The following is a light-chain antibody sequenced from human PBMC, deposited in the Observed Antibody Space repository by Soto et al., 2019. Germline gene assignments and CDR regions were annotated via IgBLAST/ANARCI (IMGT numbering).Light chain of an antibody. J-gene: IGLJ2*01. CDR3: SSYTSNTTPVV. V-gene: IGLV2-14*01. CDR2: EVT. CDR1: GSDVGAYNY. Sequence: QSVLTQPASVSGSPGQSITISCTGSGSDVGAYNYVSWYQQHPDKAPKLLIFEVTNRPSGVSDRFSGSKSGNTASLTISSLQADDDADYYCSSYTSNTTPVVFGGGTKVTVL.